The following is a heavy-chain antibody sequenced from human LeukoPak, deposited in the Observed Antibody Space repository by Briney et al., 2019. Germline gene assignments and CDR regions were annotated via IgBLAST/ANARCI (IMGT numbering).Heavy chain of an antibody. CDR2: IIPIFGTA. CDR1: GGTFSSYA. D-gene: IGHD2-21*01. J-gene: IGHJ5*02. CDR3: ATAFPHWFDP. V-gene: IGHV1-69*06. Sequence: ASVKVSCKASGGTFSSYAISWVRQAPGQGLEWMGGIIPIFGTAIYAQKFQGRVTMTEDTSTDTAYMELSSLRSEDTAVYYCATAFPHWFDPWGQGTLVTVSS.